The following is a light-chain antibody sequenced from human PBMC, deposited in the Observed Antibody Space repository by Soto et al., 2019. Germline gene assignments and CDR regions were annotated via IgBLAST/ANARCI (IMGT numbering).Light chain of an antibody. CDR2: DAS. Sequence: DIQMTQSPSTLSASVGDRVTITCRASQSISSWLAWYQQKPGKAPKLLIYDASNLETGAPSRFSGSGSGTEFTLTISSLQPADFATYYRQQYNTYSTFGQGTKVDIK. CDR3: QQYNTYST. J-gene: IGKJ1*01. CDR1: QSISSW. V-gene: IGKV1-5*01.